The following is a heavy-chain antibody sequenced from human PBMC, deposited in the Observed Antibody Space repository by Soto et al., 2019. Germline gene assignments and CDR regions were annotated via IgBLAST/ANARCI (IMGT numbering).Heavy chain of an antibody. D-gene: IGHD6-13*01. J-gene: IGHJ4*02. Sequence: QVQLVESGGGVVQPGRSLRLSCAASGFTFSTHALHWVRQAPGKGLECVAIVSFDGSNKYYADSVKGRFTISRDNSKNALYLQMSGLTPEDTAFCYWAREQTGITTAGGGRIDHWGQGTLVTVSS. CDR1: GFTFSTHA. CDR3: AREQTGITTAGGGRIDH. CDR2: VSFDGSNK. V-gene: IGHV3-30-3*01.